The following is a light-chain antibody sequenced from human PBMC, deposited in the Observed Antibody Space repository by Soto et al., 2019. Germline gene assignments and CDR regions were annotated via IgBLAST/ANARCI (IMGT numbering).Light chain of an antibody. CDR1: SSNIGSNT. V-gene: IGLV1-44*01. CDR2: INN. J-gene: IGLJ3*02. Sequence: QSVLTQSPSASGTPGQRDTISCSGGSSNIGSNTVSWYQQLPGTAPKLLIYINNQRPSGVPDRFSGSKSGTSASLAISGLQSDDEADYYCAVWDDSLNGRVFGGGTKVTVL. CDR3: AVWDDSLNGRV.